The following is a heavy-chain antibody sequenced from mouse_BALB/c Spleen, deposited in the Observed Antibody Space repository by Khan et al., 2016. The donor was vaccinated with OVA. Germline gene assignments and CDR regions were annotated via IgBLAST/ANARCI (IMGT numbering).Heavy chain of an antibody. CDR1: GFTFSTYG. CDR2: VSTGGGYT. V-gene: IGHV5-6*01. J-gene: IGHJ3*01. D-gene: IGHD1-1*01. Sequence: EVQRVESGGDLVKPGGSLKLSCAASGFTFSTYGMSWVRQTPDKRLEWVATVSTGGGYTYYPDSVKGRFTISRDNAKNTLYLQMSGLKSEDTAMFYWTRLAYYYDREGFAYWGQGTLVTVSA. CDR3: TRLAYYYDREGFAY.